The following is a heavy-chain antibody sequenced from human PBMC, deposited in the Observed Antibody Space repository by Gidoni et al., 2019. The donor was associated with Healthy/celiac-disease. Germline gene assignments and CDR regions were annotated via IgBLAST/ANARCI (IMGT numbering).Heavy chain of an antibody. CDR1: GFTFDDYA. J-gene: IGHJ6*02. CDR2: ISWNSGSI. V-gene: IGHV3-9*01. Sequence: EVQLVESGGGLVQPGRSLRLSCAASGFTFDDYAMHWVRQAPGKGLEWVSGISWNSGSIGYADSVKGRFTISRDNAKNSLYLQMNSLRAEDTALYYCAKDSTPTGGVCFVCLGHGMDVWGQGTTVTVSS. CDR3: AKDSTPTGGVCFVCLGHGMDV. D-gene: IGHD2-8*02.